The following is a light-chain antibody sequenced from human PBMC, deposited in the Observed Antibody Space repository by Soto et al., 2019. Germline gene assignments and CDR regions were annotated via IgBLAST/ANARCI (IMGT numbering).Light chain of an antibody. CDR1: QGISSY. CDR3: QQLNSYPIT. CDR2: AAS. J-gene: IGKJ5*01. V-gene: IGKV1-9*01. Sequence: DNHLTQSPSFLSASVGDRVRITCRASQGISSYLAWYQQKPGKAPKLLIYAASTLQSGVPSRFSGSGSGTEFTLTISRLQPEDFATYYCQQLNSYPITFGQGTRLEIK.